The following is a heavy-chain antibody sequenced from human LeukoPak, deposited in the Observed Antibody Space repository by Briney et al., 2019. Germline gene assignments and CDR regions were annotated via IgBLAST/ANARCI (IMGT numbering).Heavy chain of an antibody. CDR2: IYTSGST. V-gene: IGHV4-4*07. J-gene: IGHJ5*02. CDR1: GGSISSYY. CDR3: ARAHGDYVADNWFDP. D-gene: IGHD4-17*01. Sequence: PSETLSLTCTVSGGSISSYYWSWIRQPAGKGLEWIGRIYTSGSTNYNPSLQSRVTMSVDTSKNQFSLKLSSVTAADTAVYYCARAHGDYVADNWFDPWGQGTLVTVSS.